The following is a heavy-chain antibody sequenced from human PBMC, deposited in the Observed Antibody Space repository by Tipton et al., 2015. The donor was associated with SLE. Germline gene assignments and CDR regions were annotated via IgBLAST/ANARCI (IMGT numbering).Heavy chain of an antibody. D-gene: IGHD3-16*01. V-gene: IGHV4-59*01. Sequence: GLVKPSETLSLTCDVSGYSISRYSWNWIRQSPGRGLEWIGYVSDSGSTKYNPSLKSRVTISEGTSKNQFSLRLSSVTAADTAVYYCARFLVPRGNSWGYYFDSWGQGTLITVSS. CDR3: ARFLVPRGNSWGYYFDS. CDR1: GYSISRYS. CDR2: VSDSGST. J-gene: IGHJ4*02.